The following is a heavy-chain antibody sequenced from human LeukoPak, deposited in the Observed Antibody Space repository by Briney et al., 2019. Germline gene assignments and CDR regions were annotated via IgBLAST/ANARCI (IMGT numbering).Heavy chain of an antibody. J-gene: IGHJ4*02. CDR1: GGTFSSYA. CDR3: ARDGSAVAGGPLRY. CDR2: IIPIFGTA. V-gene: IGHV1-69*05. D-gene: IGHD6-19*01. Sequence: GASVKVSCKDSGGTFSSYAISWVRQAPGQGLEWMGRIIPIFGTANYAQKFQGRVTITTDESTSTAYMELSSPRSEDTAVYYCARDGSAVAGGPLRYWGQGTLVTVSS.